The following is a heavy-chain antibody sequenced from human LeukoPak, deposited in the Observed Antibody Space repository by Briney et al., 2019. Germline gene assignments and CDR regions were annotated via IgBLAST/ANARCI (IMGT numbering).Heavy chain of an antibody. Sequence: SETLSLTCTVSGYSISSGYYWGWIRQSPGKGLEWVGSVSHRGSTYYNPSLKSRVTISVDTSKNQFSLKLSSVTAADTAVYYCARGGDYYDSSGYYYRDAFDIWGQGTMVTVSS. V-gene: IGHV4-38-2*02. D-gene: IGHD3-22*01. CDR2: VSHRGST. CDR3: ARGGDYYDSSGYYYRDAFDI. J-gene: IGHJ3*02. CDR1: GYSISSGYY.